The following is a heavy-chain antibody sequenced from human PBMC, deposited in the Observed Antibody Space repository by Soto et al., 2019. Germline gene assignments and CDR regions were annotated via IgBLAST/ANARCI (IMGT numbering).Heavy chain of an antibody. Sequence: QLQLQESGPGLVKPRGTLYLTCTVSGGCSTRRNYYWSWIRQPPERGLEWIGSIYYSESTNYNPSLKSRVTISVDTSKNQFSLKLSSVTAADTAVYYYATYTVTATTRLLSGIDYWGQGTLVTVSS. J-gene: IGHJ4*02. V-gene: IGHV4-39*01. CDR2: IYYSEST. CDR1: GGCSTRRNYY. CDR3: ATYTVTATTRLLSGIDY. D-gene: IGHD2-2*02.